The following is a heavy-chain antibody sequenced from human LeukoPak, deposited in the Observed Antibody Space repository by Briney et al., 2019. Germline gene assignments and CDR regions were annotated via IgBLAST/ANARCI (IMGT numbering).Heavy chain of an antibody. V-gene: IGHV1-69*05. Sequence: GASVKVSCKASGGTFSSYAISWVRQAPGQGLEWMGGIIPIFGTANYAQKLQGRVTMTTDTSTSTAYMELRSLRSDDTAVYYCALSSGYPNWFDPWGQGTLVTVSS. D-gene: IGHD3-22*01. J-gene: IGHJ5*02. CDR2: IIPIFGTA. CDR1: GGTFSSYA. CDR3: ALSSGYPNWFDP.